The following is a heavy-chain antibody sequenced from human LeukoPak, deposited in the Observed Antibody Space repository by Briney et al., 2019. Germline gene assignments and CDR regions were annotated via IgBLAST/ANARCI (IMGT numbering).Heavy chain of an antibody. D-gene: IGHD2-21*02. V-gene: IGHV4-30-4*07. CDR1: KDPIISFDHY. Sequence: PSETLSLTCDVPKDPIISFDHYWSWIRHFPGKGLEWMGYRHSTGNSYYNPSLRGRVFISEDSSTGHLSLTLSFVTAADTALYYCARHILDGDNGSKGFDLWGQGILVTVSS. CDR3: ARHILDGDNGSKGFDL. CDR2: RHSTGNS. J-gene: IGHJ4*02.